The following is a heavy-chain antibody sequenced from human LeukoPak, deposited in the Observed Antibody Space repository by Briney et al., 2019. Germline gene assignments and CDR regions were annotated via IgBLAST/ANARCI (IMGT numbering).Heavy chain of an antibody. CDR3: AKDVYDPGSYGYFHF. D-gene: IGHD3-10*01. Sequence: GGSLRLSCAASGFTFSSYAMSWVRQAPGKGLEWVSTIRGSGGCTYYADSVKGRFTISRDNSKTTLYLQMNSLRAADTAVYYCAKDVYDPGSYGYFHFWGQGTLVTVSS. V-gene: IGHV3-23*01. CDR1: GFTFSSYA. CDR2: IRGSGGCT. J-gene: IGHJ4*02.